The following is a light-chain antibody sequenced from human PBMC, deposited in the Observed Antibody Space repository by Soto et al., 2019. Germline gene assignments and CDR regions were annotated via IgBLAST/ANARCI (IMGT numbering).Light chain of an antibody. Sequence: EVVLTQSPDTLSLSPGERATRSCRASQSVRNNYLAWYQQIPGQAPRPLIYGASSRAPGIPDRFSGSGSGTDFTLTITRLEPEDFAVYYCQQYGSLPWTFGQGTKVDIK. CDR1: QSVRNNY. CDR3: QQYGSLPWT. J-gene: IGKJ1*01. V-gene: IGKV3-20*01. CDR2: GAS.